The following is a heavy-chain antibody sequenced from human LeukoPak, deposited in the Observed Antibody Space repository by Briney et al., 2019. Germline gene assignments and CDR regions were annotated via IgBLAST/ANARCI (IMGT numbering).Heavy chain of an antibody. J-gene: IGHJ4*02. CDR1: GFTFSSSA. D-gene: IGHD5-18*01. CDR3: ARHLSGVTGYTYGRGIDY. V-gene: IGHV3-23*01. Sequence: GGSLRLSCAASGFTFSSSAMSWVRQAPGKGLEWVSNISGSGSGGSTYYADSVKGRFTISRDNSKNTLYLQMNSLRAEDTAVYYCARHLSGVTGYTYGRGIDYWGQGTLVTVSS. CDR2: ISGSGSGGST.